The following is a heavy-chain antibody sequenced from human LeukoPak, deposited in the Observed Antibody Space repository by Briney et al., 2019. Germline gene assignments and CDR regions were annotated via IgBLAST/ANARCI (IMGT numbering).Heavy chain of an antibody. J-gene: IGHJ4*02. CDR3: ARDQSYYRV. V-gene: IGHV3-11*01. CDR1: GFTFSDYY. CDR2: ISVSSSAI. Sequence: PGGSLRLSCAASGFTFSDYYMTRIRQAPGKGLEWVSGISVSSSAIYYADSVKGRFTISRDNAKNSLFLQMNSLRAEDTAVYYCARDQSYYRVWGQGTLVTVSS. D-gene: IGHD2-21*01.